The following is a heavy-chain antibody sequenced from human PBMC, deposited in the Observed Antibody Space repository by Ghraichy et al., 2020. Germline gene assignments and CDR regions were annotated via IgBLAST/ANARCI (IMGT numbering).Heavy chain of an antibody. CDR1: GFTVSSNY. CDR3: AREVVIAHRYMDV. Sequence: GSLRLSCAASGFTVSSNYMSWVRQAPGKGLEWVSVIYSGGSTYYADSVKGRFTISRDNSKNTLYLQMNSLRAEDTAVYYCAREVVIAHRYMDVWGKGTTVTVSS. V-gene: IGHV3-53*01. J-gene: IGHJ6*03. D-gene: IGHD2-21*01. CDR2: IYSGGST.